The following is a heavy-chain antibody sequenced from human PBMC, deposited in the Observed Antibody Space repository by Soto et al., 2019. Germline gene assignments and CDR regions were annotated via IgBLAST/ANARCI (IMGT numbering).Heavy chain of an antibody. J-gene: IGHJ6*02. CDR3: ARGLTTVRRVRSYGMDV. V-gene: IGHV3-30-3*01. CDR2: ISYDGSNK. Sequence: PGGSLRLSCAASGFTFSSYAMHWVRQAPGKGLEWVAVISYDGSNKYYADSVKGRFTISRDNSKNTLYLQMNSLRAEDTAVYYCARGLTTVRRVRSYGMDVWGQGTTVTVSS. CDR1: GFTFSSYA. D-gene: IGHD4-4*01.